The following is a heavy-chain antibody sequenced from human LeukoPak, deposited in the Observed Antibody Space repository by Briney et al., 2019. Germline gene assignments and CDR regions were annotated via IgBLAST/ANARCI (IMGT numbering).Heavy chain of an antibody. CDR3: ARGAALFY. J-gene: IGHJ4*02. D-gene: IGHD6-25*01. CDR2: ISSRGSTI. CDR1: GFTFSSYE. V-gene: IGHV3-48*03. Sequence: GGSLRLSCAASGFTFSSYEMNWVRQAPGKGREWVSYISSRGSTIYYAHSVKGRFTISRDNAKNSLYLHINSLRAEDTAVYYRARGAALFYGGQGTLVTVSS.